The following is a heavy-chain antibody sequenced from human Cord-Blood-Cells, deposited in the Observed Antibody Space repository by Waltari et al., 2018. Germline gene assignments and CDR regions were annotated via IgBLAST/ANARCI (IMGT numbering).Heavy chain of an antibody. D-gene: IGHD1-26*01. CDR2: IKSKTDGGTT. CDR1: VFTFRNAW. CDR3: TTYFSSGSYYFDY. V-gene: IGHV3-15*01. Sequence: EVQLVESGGGLVKPGGSLRLPCAASVFTFRNAWMSWVRQATGKGLEWVGRIKSKTDGGTTDYAAPVKGRFTISRDDSKNTLYLQMNSLKTEDTAVYYCTTYFSSGSYYFDYWGQGTLVTVSS. J-gene: IGHJ4*02.